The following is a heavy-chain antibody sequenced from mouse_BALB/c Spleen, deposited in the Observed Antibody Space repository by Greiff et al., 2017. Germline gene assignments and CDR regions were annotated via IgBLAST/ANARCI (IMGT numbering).Heavy chain of an antibody. CDR1: GYTFTDYE. CDR3: TREVRGYWYFDV. CDR2: IDPETGGT. V-gene: IGHV1-15*01. Sequence: VQLQQSGAELVRPGASVTLSCKASGYTFTDYEMHWVKQTPVHGLEWIGAIDPETGGTAYNQKFKGKATLTADKSSSTAYMELRSLTSEDSAVYYCTREVRGYWYFDVWGAGTTVTVSS. D-gene: IGHD2-14*01. J-gene: IGHJ1*01.